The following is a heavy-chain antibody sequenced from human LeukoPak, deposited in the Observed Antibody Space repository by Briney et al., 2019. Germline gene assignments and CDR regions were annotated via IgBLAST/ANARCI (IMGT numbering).Heavy chain of an antibody. Sequence: SETLSLTCAVSGYSISSGYYWGWIRQPPGKGLEWIGSTYHSGSTYYNPSLKSRVTISVDTSKNQFSLKLSSVTAADTAVYYCARHARTENWFDPWGQGTLVTVSS. CDR2: TYHSGST. CDR1: GYSISSGYY. D-gene: IGHD1-14*01. V-gene: IGHV4-38-2*01. CDR3: ARHARTENWFDP. J-gene: IGHJ5*02.